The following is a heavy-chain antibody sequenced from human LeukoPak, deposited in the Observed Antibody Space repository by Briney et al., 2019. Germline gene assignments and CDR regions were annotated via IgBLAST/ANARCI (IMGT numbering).Heavy chain of an antibody. J-gene: IGHJ4*02. D-gene: IGHD5-24*01. Sequence: PGGSLGLSCAASGFTFSGYAMSWVRQAPGKGLEWVSLISGSGGGTYYADSVKGRFNIFRDNSKNTQDLQMNSLRAEDTAVYYCAKTGTEDGYNIYFDHWGQGTLVTVSS. V-gene: IGHV3-23*01. CDR1: GFTFSGYA. CDR3: AKTGTEDGYNIYFDH. CDR2: ISGSGGGT.